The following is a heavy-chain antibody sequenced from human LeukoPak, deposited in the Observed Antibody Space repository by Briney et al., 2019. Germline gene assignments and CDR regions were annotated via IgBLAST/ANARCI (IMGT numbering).Heavy chain of an antibody. CDR2: IYRGGNT. CDR3: ASCFTHGDCDY. CDR1: GFTGSSSY. Sequence: WGSLSLTCRASGFTGSSSYMSGDRQAPGKGLEWVSIIYRGGNTYYADFARGRFTISRDNAKNTLHLQMSSLRVEDTAVYYCASCFTHGDCDYWGQRTLVTVSS. V-gene: IGHV3-66*01. J-gene: IGHJ4*02. D-gene: IGHD2-21*02.